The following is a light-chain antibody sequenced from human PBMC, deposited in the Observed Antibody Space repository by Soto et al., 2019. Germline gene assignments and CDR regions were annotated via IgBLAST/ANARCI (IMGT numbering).Light chain of an antibody. V-gene: IGLV2-14*01. CDR1: SSDVGGYNY. CDR2: DVS. Sequence: QSVLTQPASVSGSPGQSITISCTGTSSDVGGYNYVSWYQQHPGKAPKLMIYDVSNRPSGVSNRFSGSKSGNTASLTISGLQAEDEADYYCSSCKSSSTLYVCGNGTKVTVL. J-gene: IGLJ1*01. CDR3: SSCKSSSTLYV.